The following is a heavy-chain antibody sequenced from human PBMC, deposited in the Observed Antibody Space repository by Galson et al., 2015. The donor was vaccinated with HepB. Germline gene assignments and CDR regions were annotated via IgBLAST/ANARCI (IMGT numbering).Heavy chain of an antibody. V-gene: IGHV1-69*10. CDR1: GGTFSSYA. D-gene: IGHD2-15*01. Sequence: SVKVSCKASGGTFSSYAISWVRQAPGQGLEWMGGIIPIFGIANYAQKFQGRVTITADKSTSTAYMELSSLRSEDTAVYYCAREEVVVAATNIFYHGMDVWGKGTTVTVSS. CDR3: AREEVVVAATNIFYHGMDV. CDR2: IIPIFGIA. J-gene: IGHJ6*04.